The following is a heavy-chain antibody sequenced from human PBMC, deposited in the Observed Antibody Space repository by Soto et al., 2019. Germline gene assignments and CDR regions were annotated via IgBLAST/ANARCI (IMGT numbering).Heavy chain of an antibody. J-gene: IGHJ4*02. V-gene: IGHV4-39*01. CDR3: ARLTTVTTAFDY. CDR1: GGSISRSSYY. D-gene: IGHD4-17*01. CDR2: IYYTGST. Sequence: ASETLSLTCTVSGGSISRSSYYWGWFRQPPGKGLEWIGTIYYTGSTYYSPSLKSRVTIPVDTSKNQFSLKLSSVTAADTAVYYCARLTTVTTAFDYWGQGTLVTVSS.